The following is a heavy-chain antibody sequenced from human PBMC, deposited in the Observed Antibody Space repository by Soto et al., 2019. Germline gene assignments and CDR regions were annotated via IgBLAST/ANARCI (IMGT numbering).Heavy chain of an antibody. Sequence: GASVKVSCKASGYTFTSYGISWVRQAPGQGLEWMGWISAYNGNTNYAQKLQGRVTMTTDTSTSTAYMELRSLRSDDTAVYYCARVVVVVPNYYYYMDVWGKGTTVTGSS. D-gene: IGHD2-2*01. CDR1: GYTFTSYG. CDR2: ISAYNGNT. V-gene: IGHV1-18*01. CDR3: ARVVVVVPNYYYYMDV. J-gene: IGHJ6*03.